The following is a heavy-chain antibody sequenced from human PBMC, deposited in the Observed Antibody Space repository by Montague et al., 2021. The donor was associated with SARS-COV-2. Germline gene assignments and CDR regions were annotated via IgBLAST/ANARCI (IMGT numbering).Heavy chain of an antibody. Sequence: SETLSLTCAVYSGSFSDCYWTWIRQSPGKGLEWIGEINHTGSATYNPSLKGRATLSRDTSKNQFSLKLQSVTPADTAVYYCARGQVTISGVLIFIPAAGHLDVWGQGTSVTVSS. CDR2: INHTGSA. CDR1: SGSFSDCY. J-gene: IGHJ3*01. CDR3: ARGQVTISGVLIFIPAAGHLDV. D-gene: IGHD3-3*01. V-gene: IGHV4-34*01.